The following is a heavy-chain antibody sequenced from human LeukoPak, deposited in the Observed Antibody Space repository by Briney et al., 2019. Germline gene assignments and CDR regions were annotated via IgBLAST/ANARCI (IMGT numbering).Heavy chain of an antibody. CDR1: GRSFSGYY. CDR3: ARGGYYGSGSYYNIDY. V-gene: IGHV4-34*01. CDR2: INHSGST. Sequence: PSETLSLTCAVYGRSFSGYYWSWIRQPPGKGLEWIGEINHSGSTNYNPSLKSRVTISVDTSKNQFSLKLSSVTAADTAVYYCARGGYYGSGSYYNIDYWGQGNLVTVSS. J-gene: IGHJ4*02. D-gene: IGHD3-10*01.